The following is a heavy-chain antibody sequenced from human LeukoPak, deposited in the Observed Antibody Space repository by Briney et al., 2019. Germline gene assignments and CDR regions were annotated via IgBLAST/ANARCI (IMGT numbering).Heavy chain of an antibody. CDR3: AREAVGAIYFDY. D-gene: IGHD1-26*01. J-gene: IGHJ4*02. CDR2: ISYDGSNE. V-gene: IGHV3-30*04. CDR1: GFAFSKYA. Sequence: GGSLRLSCAASGFAFSKYAMHWVRQAPGKGLEWVAIISYDGSNEYIADSVKGRFTISRDNSKSTLYLQMNSLRDEDTAVYYCAREAVGAIYFDYWGQGTLVTVSS.